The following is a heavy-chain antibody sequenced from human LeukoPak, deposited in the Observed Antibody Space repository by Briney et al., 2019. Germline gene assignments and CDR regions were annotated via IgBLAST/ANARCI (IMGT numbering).Heavy chain of an antibody. J-gene: IGHJ3*02. CDR2: IIPIFGIA. CDR3: ARDSSSDAFDI. V-gene: IGHV1-69*04. D-gene: IGHD6-6*01. Sequence: PSVKVSRKASVGTFSRYAISWVRQAPGHGLEWMGRIIPIFGIANYAQKFQGRVTITADKTTSTAYMELSSLKSEDTAVDYCARDSSSDAFDIWGQGTVVTVSS. CDR1: VGTFSRYA.